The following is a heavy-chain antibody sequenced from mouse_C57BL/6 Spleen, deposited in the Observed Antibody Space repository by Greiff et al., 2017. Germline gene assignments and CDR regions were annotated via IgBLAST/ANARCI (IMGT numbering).Heavy chain of an antibody. CDR3: ARWATTVYYFDY. D-gene: IGHD1-1*01. CDR1: GYTFTSYW. CDR2: IHPNSGST. J-gene: IGHJ2*01. V-gene: IGHV1-64*01. Sequence: QVQLQQPGAELVKPGASVKLSCKASGYTFTSYWMHWVKQRPGQGLEWIGMIHPNSGSTNYNEKFKSKATLTVDTSSSTAYMQLSSLTSEDSAVYYCARWATTVYYFDYWGQGTTLTVSS.